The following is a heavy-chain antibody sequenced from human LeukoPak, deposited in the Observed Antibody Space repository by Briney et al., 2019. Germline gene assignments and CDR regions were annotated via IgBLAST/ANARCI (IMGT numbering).Heavy chain of an antibody. V-gene: IGHV4-39*01. CDR2: IYYSGST. CDR3: ARSTDYGSSGYYYPTYYYFDY. CDR1: GGSISSSSYY. D-gene: IGHD3-22*01. J-gene: IGHJ4*02. Sequence: SETLSLTCTVSGGSISSSSYYWGWIRQPPGKGLEWIGSIYYSGSTYYNPSLKSRVTISVDTPKNQFSLKLSSVTAADTAVYYCARSTDYGSSGYYYPTYYYFDYWGQGTLVTVSS.